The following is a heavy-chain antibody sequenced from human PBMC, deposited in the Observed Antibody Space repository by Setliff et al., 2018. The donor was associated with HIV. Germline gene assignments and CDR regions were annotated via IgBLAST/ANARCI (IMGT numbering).Heavy chain of an antibody. D-gene: IGHD3-3*01. CDR2: IIPIFGTA. CDR3: VGRLTYYDFWSGFYNY. J-gene: IGHJ4*02. CDR1: GGTFSSYS. V-gene: IGHV1-69*08. Sequence: ASVKLSCKASGGTFSSYSISWVRQAPGQGLEWMGRIIPIFGTANYAREFEGRVSITADKSTNTVYMELNSLKLEDTAVYYCVGRLTYYDFWSGFYNYWGQGTLVTVLL.